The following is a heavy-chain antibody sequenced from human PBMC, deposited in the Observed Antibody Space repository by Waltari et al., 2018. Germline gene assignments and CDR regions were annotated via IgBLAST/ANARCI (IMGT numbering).Heavy chain of an antibody. D-gene: IGHD2-2*01. CDR2: TSYDESTK. V-gene: IGHV3-30*18. CDR3: AKTGCSSTACDFDY. J-gene: IGHJ4*02. CDR1: GFTFSSYG. Sequence: SLSCAASGFTFSSYGMHWVRQAPGKGLEWVAVTSYDESTKYYADSVKGRFTISRDNSKNTLYLQMNSLKDEDTGFYYCAKTGCSSTACDFDYWGQGTLVTVSS.